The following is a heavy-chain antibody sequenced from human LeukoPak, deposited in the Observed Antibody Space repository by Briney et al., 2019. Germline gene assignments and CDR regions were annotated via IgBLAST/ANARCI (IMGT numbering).Heavy chain of an antibody. Sequence: SQTLSPTCAISGDSVSTNSATWTWLRQSPSRGLEWLGRTYYRSKWNNDYAVSMKSRITTNPDTSKNQFSLHLNSVTPEDTAVYYCVGGPGSLLHWGQGTLVTVSS. J-gene: IGHJ4*02. CDR1: GDSVSTNSAT. CDR2: TYYRSKWNN. CDR3: VGGPGSLLH. V-gene: IGHV6-1*01.